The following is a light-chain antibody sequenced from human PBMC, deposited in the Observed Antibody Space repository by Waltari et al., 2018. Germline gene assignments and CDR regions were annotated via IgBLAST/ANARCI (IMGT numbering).Light chain of an antibody. J-gene: IGKJ1*01. V-gene: IGKV3-20*01. CDR1: HSISKY. CDR2: HAS. Sequence: GERATLYCRASHSISKYLAWYQQKPGKAPRLLIYHASRRAAGIPDRFSGSGSGTDFSLSISRLEPEDFAVYYCQHYESLPVTFGQGTKVESK. CDR3: QHYESLPVT.